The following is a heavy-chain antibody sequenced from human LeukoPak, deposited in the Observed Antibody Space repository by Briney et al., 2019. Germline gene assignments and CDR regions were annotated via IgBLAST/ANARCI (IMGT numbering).Heavy chain of an antibody. CDR3: AKDLEYSSGWVLTLPVY. V-gene: IGHV3-30*18. CDR2: ISYDGSNK. J-gene: IGHJ4*02. Sequence: GGSLRPSCAASGFTFSSYAMSWVRQAPGKGLEWVAVISYDGSNKYYADSVKGRFTISRDNSKNTLYLQMNSLRAEDTAVYYCAKDLEYSSGWVLTLPVYWGQGTLVTVSS. CDR1: GFTFSSYA. D-gene: IGHD6-19*01.